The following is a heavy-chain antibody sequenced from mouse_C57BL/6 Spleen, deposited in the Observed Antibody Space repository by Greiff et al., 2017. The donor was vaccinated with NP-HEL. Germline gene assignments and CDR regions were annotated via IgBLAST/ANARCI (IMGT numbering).Heavy chain of an antibody. CDR3: ARDGAYYGNYEGY. Sequence: VKLQQPGAELVKPGASVKLSCKASGYTFTSYWMHWVKQRPGQGLEWIGMIHPNSGSTNYNEKFKSKATLTVDKSSTTAYMQLSSLTSEDSAVYYCARDGAYYGNYEGYWGQGTTLTVSS. CDR1: GYTFTSYW. CDR2: IHPNSGST. V-gene: IGHV1-64*01. D-gene: IGHD2-10*01. J-gene: IGHJ2*01.